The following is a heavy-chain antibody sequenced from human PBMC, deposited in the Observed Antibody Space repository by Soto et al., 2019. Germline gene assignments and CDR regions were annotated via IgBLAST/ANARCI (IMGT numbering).Heavy chain of an antibody. CDR3: ARGQQAAIGDYYYHGLDV. CDR1: GFIFSGSA. D-gene: IGHD3-10*01. Sequence: GGSLRLSCAASGFIFSGSAIHWVRQAPGKGLEWVGRIRSRADNYATSSGASVRGRFTLFRDDSKNMAYLQMNTLKTEDTAIYYCARGQQAAIGDYYYHGLDVWGQGTSVTVSS. CDR2: IRSRADNYAT. J-gene: IGHJ6*02. V-gene: IGHV3-73*01.